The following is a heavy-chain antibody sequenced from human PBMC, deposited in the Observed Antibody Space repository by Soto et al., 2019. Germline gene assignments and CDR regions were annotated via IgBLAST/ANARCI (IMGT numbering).Heavy chain of an antibody. Sequence: QVQLQESGPGLVKPSQTLSLTCTVSGGSISSGGYYWSWIRQHPGKGLEWIGYIYYSGSTYYNPSLKSRVTISVDTSKNQFSLKLSSVTAADTAVYYCARAVTMGYCSGGSCYSLSDQIDYWGQGTLVTVSS. CDR2: IYYSGST. V-gene: IGHV4-31*03. CDR3: ARAVTMGYCSGGSCYSLSDQIDY. CDR1: GGSISSGGYY. J-gene: IGHJ4*02. D-gene: IGHD2-15*01.